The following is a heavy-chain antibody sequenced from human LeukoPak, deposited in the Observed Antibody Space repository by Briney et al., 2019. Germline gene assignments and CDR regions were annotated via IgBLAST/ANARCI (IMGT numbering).Heavy chain of an antibody. CDR2: IYYSGST. Sequence: SGTLSLTCTVSGGAISTSNYYWGWIRQPPGKTLEWIGNIYYSGSTYYNPSFKSRATISVYTSKSQFSLKLSSVTAADMAVYYCARMYTRSWYEDTWGQGTLVTVSS. V-gene: IGHV4-39*01. CDR1: GGAISTSNYY. D-gene: IGHD6-13*01. J-gene: IGHJ5*02. CDR3: ARMYTRSWYEDT.